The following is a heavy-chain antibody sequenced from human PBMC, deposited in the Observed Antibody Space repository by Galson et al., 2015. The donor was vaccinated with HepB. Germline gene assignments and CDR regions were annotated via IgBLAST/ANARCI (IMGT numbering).Heavy chain of an antibody. CDR2: IGISGTTI. CDR3: ARGAIFGVVPNWFDP. Sequence: SLRLSCAASAFAFSDYYMSWIRQAPGKGLEWVSYIGISGTTIYYADSVKGRFTISRDNAKNSLYLQMNSLRAEDTAVYYCARGAIFGVVPNWFDPWGQGTLVTVSS. V-gene: IGHV3-11*01. J-gene: IGHJ5*02. D-gene: IGHD3-3*01. CDR1: AFAFSDYY.